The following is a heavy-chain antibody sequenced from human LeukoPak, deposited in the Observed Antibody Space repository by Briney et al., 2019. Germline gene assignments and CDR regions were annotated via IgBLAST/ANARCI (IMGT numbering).Heavy chain of an antibody. J-gene: IGHJ4*02. CDR3: ARDFGFWSGYSSFDY. Sequence: PSETLSLTCTVSGGSINNYNWSWIRQPAGKGLEWIGRIYTSGSINYNPSLKSRVTMSVDTSLNQFSLKLSSVTAADTAVYYCARDFGFWSGYSSFDYWGQGTLVTVSS. V-gene: IGHV4-4*07. CDR2: IYTSGSI. CDR1: GGSINNYN. D-gene: IGHD3-3*01.